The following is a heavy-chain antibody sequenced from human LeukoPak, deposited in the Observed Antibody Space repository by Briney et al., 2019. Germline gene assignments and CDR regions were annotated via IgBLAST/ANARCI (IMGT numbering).Heavy chain of an antibody. D-gene: IGHD7-27*01. Sequence: GGSLRLSCAASGFTFSSYSMNWVRQAPGKGLEWVSYISSSSSTIYYADSVKGRFTISRDNAKNSLYLQMNSLRAEDTAVYYCARDHLLGFDAFDIWGQGTMVTVSS. J-gene: IGHJ3*02. V-gene: IGHV3-48*01. CDR2: ISSSSSTI. CDR3: ARDHLLGFDAFDI. CDR1: GFTFSSYS.